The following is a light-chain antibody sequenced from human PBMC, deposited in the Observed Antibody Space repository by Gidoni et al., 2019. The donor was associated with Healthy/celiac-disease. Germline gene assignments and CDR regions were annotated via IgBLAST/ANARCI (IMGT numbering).Light chain of an antibody. CDR2: KAS. Sequence: DIQMTQSPSTLSAASGDRSTITCRASQSINSWLAWYQQKPGKAPKLLIYKASSLESGVPSRFSGSGSGTEFTLTISSLQPDDFATYYCQQYNSYPYTFGQGTKLEIK. CDR1: QSINSW. J-gene: IGKJ2*01. V-gene: IGKV1-5*03. CDR3: QQYNSYPYT.